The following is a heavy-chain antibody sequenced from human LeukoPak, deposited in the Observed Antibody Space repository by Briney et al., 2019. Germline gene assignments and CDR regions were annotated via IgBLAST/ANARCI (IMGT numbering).Heavy chain of an antibody. J-gene: IGHJ4*02. CDR2: IYYSGST. D-gene: IGHD4-17*01. CDR1: GGSISSGGYY. V-gene: IGHV4-31*03. CDR3: AREGRLRGFDY. Sequence: PSETLSLTCSVSGGSISSGGYYWSWIRQHPGKGLEWIGYIYYSGSTYYNPSLKSRVTISVDRSKNQFSLKLSSVTAADTAVYYCAREGRLRGFDYWGQGTLVTVSS.